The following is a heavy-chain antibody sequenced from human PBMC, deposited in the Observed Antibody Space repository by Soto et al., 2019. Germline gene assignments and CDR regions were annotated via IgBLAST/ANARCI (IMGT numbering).Heavy chain of an antibody. CDR3: THWLMDV. CDR1: GDSVSSSNAA. D-gene: IGHD1-1*01. V-gene: IGHV6-1*01. CDR2: TYYRSTWYT. Sequence: QTLSLTCVTSGDSVSSSNAAWNWIRHSPSRGLEWLGRTYYRSTWYTDYAVSVRSRMTINPDTSNPDTSKNQLSLQLNSVTPNDLSVYYCTHWLMDVSGQRTTVTVSS. J-gene: IGHJ6*02.